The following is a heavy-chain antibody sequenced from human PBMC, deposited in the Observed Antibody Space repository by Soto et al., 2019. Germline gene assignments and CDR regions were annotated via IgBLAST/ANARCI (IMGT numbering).Heavy chain of an antibody. Sequence: PSETLSLTCTVSGGSISSGDYYWSWIRQPPGKGLEWIGYIYYSGSTYYNPSPKSRVTISVDTSKNQFSLKLSSVTAADTAVYYCARAVVDDAFDIWGQGTMVTVS. J-gene: IGHJ3*02. CDR3: ARAVVDDAFDI. D-gene: IGHD2-15*01. CDR1: GGSISSGDYY. V-gene: IGHV4-30-4*01. CDR2: IYYSGST.